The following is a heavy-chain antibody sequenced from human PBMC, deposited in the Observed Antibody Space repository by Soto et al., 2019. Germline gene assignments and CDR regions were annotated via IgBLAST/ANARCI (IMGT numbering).Heavy chain of an antibody. CDR2: IFPGDSET. CDR1: GYNFSKYW. Sequence: GESLTISCKGAGYNFSKYWIVCLRQVPGKGLEWLGFIFPGDSETTYNPSFEDQVTMSADKSTDTAYLQWTSLKASDTAIYYCARHETYCTSRSFSQGFDFWGCGALVTVSS. J-gene: IGHJ4*01. D-gene: IGHD2-8*01. CDR3: ARHETYCTSRSFSQGFDF. V-gene: IGHV5-51*01.